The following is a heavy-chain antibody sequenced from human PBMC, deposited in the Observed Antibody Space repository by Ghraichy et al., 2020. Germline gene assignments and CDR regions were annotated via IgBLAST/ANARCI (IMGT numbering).Heavy chain of an antibody. CDR2: ISGSGGST. V-gene: IGHV3-23*01. Sequence: GGSLRLSCAASGFTFSSYAMSWVRQAPGKGLEWVSAISGSGGSTYYADSVKGRFTISRDNSKNTLYLQMNSLRAEDTAVYYCAKDWRRGYSYDDYFDYWGQGTLVTVSS. CDR3: AKDWRRGYSYDDYFDY. D-gene: IGHD5-18*01. CDR1: GFTFSSYA. J-gene: IGHJ4*02.